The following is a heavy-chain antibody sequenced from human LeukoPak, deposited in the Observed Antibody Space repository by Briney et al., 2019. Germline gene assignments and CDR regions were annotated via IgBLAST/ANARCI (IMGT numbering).Heavy chain of an antibody. CDR3: ALYDFWSGYFDY. CDR1: GYTFSSYY. J-gene: IGHJ4*02. D-gene: IGHD3-3*01. Sequence: ASVKVSCKASGYTFSSYYMHWVRQAPGQGFEWMGIINPSGGSTSYAQKFQGRVTMSRDTSTSTVYMELSSLKSEDTAVYYCALYDFWSGYFDYWGQGTLVTVSS. V-gene: IGHV1-46*01. CDR2: INPSGGST.